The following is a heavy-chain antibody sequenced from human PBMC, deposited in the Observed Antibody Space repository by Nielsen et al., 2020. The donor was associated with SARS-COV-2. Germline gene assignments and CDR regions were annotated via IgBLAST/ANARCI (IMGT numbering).Heavy chain of an antibody. Sequence: GESLKISCAASGFTFSSYSMNWVHQAPGKGLEWVSSISISSSSFYYTDSVRGRFTISRDNAKSSLYLQLTSLRAEDTAVYYCARRGAGGNNWFDPWGQGTLVTVSS. J-gene: IGHJ5*02. CDR3: ARRGAGGNNWFDP. D-gene: IGHD1-26*01. CDR2: ISISSSSF. CDR1: GFTFSSYS. V-gene: IGHV3-21*01.